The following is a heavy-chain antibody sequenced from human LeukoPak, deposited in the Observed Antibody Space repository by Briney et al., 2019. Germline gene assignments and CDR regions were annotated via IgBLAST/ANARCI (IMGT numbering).Heavy chain of an antibody. V-gene: IGHV4-34*01. CDR2: INHSGST. Sequence: SETLSLTCAVYGGSFSGYYWSWIRQPPGQGLEWIGEINHSGSTNYNPSLKSRVTISVDTSKNQFSLKLSSVTAADTAVYYCARGPSIVVVRFDPWGQGTLVTVSS. D-gene: IGHD2-2*01. J-gene: IGHJ5*02. CDR3: ARGPSIVVVRFDP. CDR1: GGSFSGYY.